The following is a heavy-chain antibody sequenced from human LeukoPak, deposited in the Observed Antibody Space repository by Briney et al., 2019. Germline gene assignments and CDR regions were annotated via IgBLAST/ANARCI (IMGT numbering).Heavy chain of an antibody. V-gene: IGHV3-21*01. D-gene: IGHD3-22*01. Sequence: GGSLRLSCVASGYTFSSYSINWVRHAPGRGLEWVSSISVRSNYIYYADSVRGRFSISRDDARDSLYLQMNSLRAEDTAVYFCVRLRRNSDTSGFYYYYDFWGQGTLVTVSS. CDR2: ISVRSNYI. CDR3: VRLRRNSDTSGFYYYYDF. CDR1: GYTFSSYS. J-gene: IGHJ4*02.